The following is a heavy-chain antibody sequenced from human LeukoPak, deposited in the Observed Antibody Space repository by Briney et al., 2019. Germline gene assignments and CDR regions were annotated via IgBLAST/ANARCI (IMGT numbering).Heavy chain of an antibody. J-gene: IGHJ5*02. CDR3: ARFARASTSHSWFDP. CDR2: ICSSGSNI. V-gene: IGHV3-11*01. CDR1: GFTFSDYY. Sequence: GGSLRLSCAASGFTFSDYYMSWIRQAPGKGLEWISYICSSGSNIYYADSVKGRFTISRDNAKNSLYLQMNSLRAEDTAVYYCARFARASTSHSWFDPWGQGTLVTVSS. D-gene: IGHD5-24*01.